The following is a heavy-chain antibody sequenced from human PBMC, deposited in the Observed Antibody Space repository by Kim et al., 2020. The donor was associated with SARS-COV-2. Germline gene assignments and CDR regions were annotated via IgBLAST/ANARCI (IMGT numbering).Heavy chain of an antibody. D-gene: IGHD3-22*01. CDR3: ARGRRGYYYDSSGYYGPLGCDY. CDR2: INHSGST. J-gene: IGHJ4*02. Sequence: SETLSLTCAVYGGSFSGYYWSWIRQPPGKGLEWIGEINHSGSTNYNPSLKSRVTISVDTSKNQFSLKLSSVTAADTAVYYCARGRRGYYYDSSGYYGPLGCDYWGQGTLVTVSS. V-gene: IGHV4-34*01. CDR1: GGSFSGYY.